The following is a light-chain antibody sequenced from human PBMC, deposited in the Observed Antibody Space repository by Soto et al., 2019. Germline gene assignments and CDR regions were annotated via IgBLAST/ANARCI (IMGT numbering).Light chain of an antibody. CDR3: QQYNNWPLT. V-gene: IGKV1-5*01. Sequence: IQMTQSPSTLSASVGDRVSITCRASQSISNWLAWYQQKPGKVPKLLIYDASSLESGVPSRFSGSGSGTEFTLTISGLQPDDFATYYCQQYNNWPLTFGGGTKVDI. J-gene: IGKJ4*01. CDR2: DAS. CDR1: QSISNW.